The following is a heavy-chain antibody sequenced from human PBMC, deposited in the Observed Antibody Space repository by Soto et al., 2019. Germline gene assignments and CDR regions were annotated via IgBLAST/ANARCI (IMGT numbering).Heavy chain of an antibody. Sequence: EVHLVESGGGLVQPGRSLRLSCVTSGFTFDDYAMHWVRQAPGKGLEWVSGINWNSGSIDYADSVKGRFTISRDNAKNSLYLQMNSLRAGDTAVYYCATSSSSSDDAFDIWGQGTMVTVSS. CDR3: ATSSSSSDDAFDI. D-gene: IGHD6-13*01. CDR2: INWNSGSI. CDR1: GFTFDDYA. V-gene: IGHV3-9*01. J-gene: IGHJ3*02.